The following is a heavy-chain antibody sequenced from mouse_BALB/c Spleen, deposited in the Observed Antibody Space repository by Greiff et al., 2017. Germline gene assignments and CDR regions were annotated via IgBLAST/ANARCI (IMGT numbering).Heavy chain of an antibody. D-gene: IGHD1-1*01. CDR2: ISSGGST. Sequence: DVKLMESGGGLVKPGGSLKLSCAASGFTFSSYAMSWVRQTPEKRLEWVASISSGGSTYYPDSVKGRFTISRDNARNILYLQMSSLRSEDTAMYYCARAPSYYGSSYWYFDVWGAGTTVTVSS. CDR3: ARAPSYYGSSYWYFDV. CDR1: GFTFSSYA. J-gene: IGHJ1*01. V-gene: IGHV5-6-5*01.